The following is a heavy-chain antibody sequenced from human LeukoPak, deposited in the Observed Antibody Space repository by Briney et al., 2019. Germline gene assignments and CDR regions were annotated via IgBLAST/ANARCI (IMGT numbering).Heavy chain of an antibody. CDR3: ASHGTSASAY. V-gene: IGHV4-31*03. CDR1: GGSISNGAYH. J-gene: IGHJ4*02. D-gene: IGHD6-13*01. CDR2: IYDSGSA. Sequence: PSQTLSLTCTVSGGSISNGAYHWSWIRQHPRKGLEWIGYIYDSGSAYYNPSLKSRLTISVDTSKNQFSLKLYSVTAADTAVYYCASHGTSASAYWGQGTLVTVSS.